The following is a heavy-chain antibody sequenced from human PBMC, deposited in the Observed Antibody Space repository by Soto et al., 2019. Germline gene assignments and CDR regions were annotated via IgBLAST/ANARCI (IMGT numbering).Heavy chain of an antibody. D-gene: IGHD5-18*01. V-gene: IGHV1-69*15. Sequence: QVQLVQSGAEVKKPGSSVKVSCKTSGGTLSNYAISWLRQSPGQGHEWMGSIIPIFDTANYAQKFQGRVTITADESTSTAYMELSSLRSEDTAVYYCAREGVDSDVVTFFDYWGQGTLVTVSS. CDR1: GGTLSNYA. CDR2: IIPIFDTA. J-gene: IGHJ4*02. CDR3: AREGVDSDVVTFFDY.